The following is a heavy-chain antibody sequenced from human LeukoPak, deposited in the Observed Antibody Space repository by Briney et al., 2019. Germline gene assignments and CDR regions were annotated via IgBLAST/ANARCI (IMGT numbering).Heavy chain of an antibody. CDR2: IKQDGSEK. V-gene: IGHV3-7*04. Sequence: GGSLRLSCAASGFTFSNYWMTWVRQAPGKGLAWVANIKQDGSEKNYVDSVKGRVTISRDNAKKSLYLQMNSLRVEDTAVYYCARGEWEPSDYWGQGTLVTVSS. D-gene: IGHD1-26*01. J-gene: IGHJ4*02. CDR1: GFTFSNYW. CDR3: ARGEWEPSDY.